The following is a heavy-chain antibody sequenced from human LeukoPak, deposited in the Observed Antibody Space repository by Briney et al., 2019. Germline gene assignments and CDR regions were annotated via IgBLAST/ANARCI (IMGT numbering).Heavy chain of an antibody. CDR1: GFTFNVDG. CDR3: ANFQTVGVKPFEH. V-gene: IGHV3-21*01. D-gene: IGHD1-26*01. Sequence: GGSLRLSCSGSGFTFNVDGMNWVRQAPGKGLEWVSSISPDSRFIYQADSVKGRFTISRDNSKNSLYLQMESLRVEDTAVYYCANFQTVGVKPFEHWGQGTLVTVSS. J-gene: IGHJ5*02. CDR2: ISPDSRFI.